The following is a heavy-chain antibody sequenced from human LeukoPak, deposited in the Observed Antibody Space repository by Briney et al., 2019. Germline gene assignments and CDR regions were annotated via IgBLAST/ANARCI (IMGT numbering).Heavy chain of an antibody. V-gene: IGHV3-48*02. D-gene: IGHD3-16*01. CDR2: IGLSSRNT. CDR3: VRDLDYSFDH. CDR1: GFIFSTYA. J-gene: IGHJ4*02. Sequence: GGSLRLSCTASGFIFSTYAMNWVRQAPGKGLEWLSYIGLSSRNTFYAESVEGRFTISSDNAKNLLFLQMNSLRDEDTAVYYCVRDLDYSFDHWGQGTLVAVSS.